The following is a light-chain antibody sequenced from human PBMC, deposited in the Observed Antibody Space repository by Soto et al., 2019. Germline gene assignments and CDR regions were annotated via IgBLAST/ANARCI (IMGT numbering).Light chain of an antibody. Sequence: EIVMTPSTATLSVSPGERATLSCRASQSVKSNLAWYQQKPGQAPRLLIYDASTRATGIPARFSGSGSGTEFTLTISSLQSEDIAVYYCQQYNNWPPITFGQGTRLEIK. CDR1: QSVKSN. J-gene: IGKJ5*01. CDR2: DAS. V-gene: IGKV3-15*01. CDR3: QQYNNWPPIT.